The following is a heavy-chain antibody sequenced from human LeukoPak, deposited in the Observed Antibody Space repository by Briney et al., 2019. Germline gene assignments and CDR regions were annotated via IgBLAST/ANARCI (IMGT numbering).Heavy chain of an antibody. CDR3: AKDSSSWSPSFDY. D-gene: IGHD6-13*01. V-gene: IGHV3-30*18. Sequence: PGGSLRLSCAGSGFTFRSYGMHWVRQAPGKGLEWVAVISTDGSNKYYGDSVKGRFTISRDNSKNTLYLQMNSLRAEDTAVYYCAKDSSSWSPSFDYWGQGTLVTVSS. CDR2: ISTDGSNK. CDR1: GFTFRSYG. J-gene: IGHJ4*02.